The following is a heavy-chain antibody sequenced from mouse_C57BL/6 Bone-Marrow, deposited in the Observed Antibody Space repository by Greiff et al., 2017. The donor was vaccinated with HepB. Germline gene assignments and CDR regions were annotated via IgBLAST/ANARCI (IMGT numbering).Heavy chain of an antibody. J-gene: IGHJ3*01. V-gene: IGHV1-69*01. CDR2: IDPSDSYT. D-gene: IGHD2-12*01. CDR3: ARGCYGFAY. Sequence: VQLQQPGAELVMPGASVKLSCKASGYTFTSYWMHWVKQRPGQGLEWIGEIDPSDSYTNYNQKFKGKSTLTVDKSSSTAYMQLSSLTSEDSSVYYCARGCYGFAYWGQGTLVTVSA. CDR1: GYTFTSYW.